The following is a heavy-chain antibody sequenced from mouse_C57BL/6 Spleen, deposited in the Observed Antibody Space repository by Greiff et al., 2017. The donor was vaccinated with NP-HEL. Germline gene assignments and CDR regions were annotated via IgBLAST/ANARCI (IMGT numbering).Heavy chain of an antibody. Sequence: QVQLQQSGAELVRPGSSVKLSCKASGYTFTSYWMDWVKQRPGQGLEWIGNIYPSDSETHYNQKFKDKATLTVDKSSSTAYMQLSSLTSEDSAVYYCARTYYYGSSPYWYFDVWGTGTTVTVSS. CDR3: ARTYYYGSSPYWYFDV. D-gene: IGHD1-1*01. V-gene: IGHV1-61*01. J-gene: IGHJ1*03. CDR1: GYTFTSYW. CDR2: IYPSDSET.